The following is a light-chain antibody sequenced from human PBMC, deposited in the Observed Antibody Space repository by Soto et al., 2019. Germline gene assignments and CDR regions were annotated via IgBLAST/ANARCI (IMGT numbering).Light chain of an antibody. J-gene: IGLJ2*01. CDR2: SNN. V-gene: IGLV1-44*01. CDR3: AAWDDSLNGVV. Sequence: QSVLTQPPSASGTPGQRVIISCSGSSSNIGSNTVNWYQQLPGTAPKLLIYSNNQGPSGVPDRFSVSKSGTSASLAISGLQSEDEADYYCAAWDDSLNGVVFGEGTKVTVL. CDR1: SSNIGSNT.